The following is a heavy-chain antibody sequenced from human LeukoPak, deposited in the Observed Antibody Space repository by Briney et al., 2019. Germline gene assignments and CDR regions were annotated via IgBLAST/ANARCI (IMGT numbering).Heavy chain of an antibody. CDR1: GFTVSNNY. V-gene: IGHV3-66*01. CDR3: GNYWYPYDMDF. D-gene: IGHD2-8*02. Sequence: GGSLRLSCAASGFTVSNNYMSWVRQAPGKGLEWVSVIYSGGSTYYADSVKGRFTISRDNSKSTLYLQMNSLRADDTAVYCCGNYWYPYDMDFWGQGTMVSVSS. J-gene: IGHJ4*02. CDR2: IYSGGST.